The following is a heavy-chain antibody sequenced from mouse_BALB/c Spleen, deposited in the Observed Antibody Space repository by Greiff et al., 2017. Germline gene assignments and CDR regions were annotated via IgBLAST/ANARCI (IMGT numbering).Heavy chain of an antibody. V-gene: IGHV5-12-1*01. CDR1: GFAFSSYD. CDR2: ISSGGGST. D-gene: IGHD2-14*01. J-gene: IGHJ3*01. CDR3: ARKNRYPFAY. Sequence: EVKLTESGGGLVKPGGSLKLSCAASGFAFSSYDMSWVRQTPEKRLEWVAYISSGGGSTYYPDTVKGRFTISRDNAKNTLYLQMSSLKSEDTAMYYCARKNRYPFAYWGQGTLVTVSA.